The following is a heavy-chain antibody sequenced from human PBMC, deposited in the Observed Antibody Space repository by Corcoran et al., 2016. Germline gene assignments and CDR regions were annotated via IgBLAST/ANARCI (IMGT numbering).Heavy chain of an antibody. V-gene: IGHV4-59*01. J-gene: IGHJ3*02. Sequence: QVQLQESGPGLVKPSETLSLTCTVSGGSISSYYWSWIRQPPGKGLEWIGYIYYSGSTNYNPSLKSRVTISVDTSKNQFSLKLSSVTAADTAVYYCARDGTLGAFDIWGQGTMVTVSS. CDR1: GGSISSYY. CDR2: IYYSGST. CDR3: ARDGTLGAFDI.